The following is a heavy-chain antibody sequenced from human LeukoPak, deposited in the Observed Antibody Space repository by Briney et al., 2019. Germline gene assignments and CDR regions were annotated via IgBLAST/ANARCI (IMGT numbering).Heavy chain of an antibody. CDR1: GVSLSTSGAG. D-gene: IGHD1-26*01. J-gene: IGHJ4*02. Sequence: SGPTLVKPTQTLTXTCTFSGVSLSTSGAGVGWIRQPPGKALEWLAFIYSNDDKRYSPSLKSRLTITKDTSKNQVDLTMTNMDPVDTATYYCSHRPPGYSYGYWGQGTLVTVSS. V-gene: IGHV2-5*01. CDR3: SHRPPGYSYGY. CDR2: IYSNDDK.